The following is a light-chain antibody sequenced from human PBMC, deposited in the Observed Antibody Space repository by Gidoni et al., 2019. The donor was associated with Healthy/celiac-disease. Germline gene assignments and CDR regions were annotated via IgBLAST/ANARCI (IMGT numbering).Light chain of an antibody. CDR2: GNS. CDR3: QSYDSSLSSSGV. Sequence: QSVLTQPPSVSVAPGQRVTISCTGSSSNIGAGYDVHWYQQLPGTAHKLLIYGNSNRPSGVPDRFSGSKSGTSASLAITGLQAEDEADYYCQSYDSSLSSSGVFGGGTKLTVL. CDR1: SSNIGAGYD. J-gene: IGLJ3*02. V-gene: IGLV1-40*01.